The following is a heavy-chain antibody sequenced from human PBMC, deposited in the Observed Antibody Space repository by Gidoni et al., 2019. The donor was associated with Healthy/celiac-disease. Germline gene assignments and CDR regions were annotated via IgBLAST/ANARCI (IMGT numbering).Heavy chain of an antibody. D-gene: IGHD2-15*01. J-gene: IGHJ4*02. Sequence: EVQRVESGVGLGKPGGSLRPSCAGSGFTYSTAQKSWVRQAPGKGLEWVGRVKRKTDGGTTDYAAPVKGRFTISRDDSKNTLYLQMNSLKTEDTAVYYCTTEAAWDIVVVVAARDFDYWGQGTLVTVSS. CDR3: TTEAAWDIVVVVAARDFDY. CDR2: VKRKTDGGTT. V-gene: IGHV3-15*01. CDR1: GFTYSTAQ.